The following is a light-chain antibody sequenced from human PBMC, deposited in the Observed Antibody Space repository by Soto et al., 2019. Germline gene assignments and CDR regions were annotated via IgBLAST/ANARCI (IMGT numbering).Light chain of an antibody. Sequence: QSVLTQPPSASGTPGQRVTISCSGSSSNIGTNYVYWYQQVPGTAPKLLIYRSDQRPSGVPDRFSGSKSGTSASLAISGLRSEDEADYYCSAWDGSLRAVVFGGGTQLTVL. V-gene: IGLV1-47*01. CDR2: RSD. CDR1: SSNIGTNY. J-gene: IGLJ2*01. CDR3: SAWDGSLRAVV.